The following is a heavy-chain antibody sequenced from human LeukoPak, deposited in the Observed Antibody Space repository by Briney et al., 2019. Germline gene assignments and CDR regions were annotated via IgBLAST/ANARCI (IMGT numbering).Heavy chain of an antibody. J-gene: IGHJ2*01. CDR1: GGSFSGYY. Sequence: PSETLSLTCAVYGGSFSGYYWSWIRQPPGKGLEWIGEINHSGSTNYNPSLKSRVTISVDTSKNQFSLKLSSVTAADTAVYYCARSGARDYFVLLVNWYFDLWGRGTLVTVSS. CDR3: ARSGARDYFVLLVNWYFDL. D-gene: IGHD4-17*01. CDR2: INHSGST. V-gene: IGHV4-34*01.